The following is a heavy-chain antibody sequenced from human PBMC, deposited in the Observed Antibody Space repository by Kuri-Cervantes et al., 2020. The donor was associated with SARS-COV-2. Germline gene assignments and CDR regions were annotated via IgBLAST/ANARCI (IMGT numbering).Heavy chain of an antibody. CDR1: GGSFSGYY. CDR2: INHSGST. J-gene: IGHJ4*02. D-gene: IGHD3-3*01. Sequence: SQTLSLICAVYGGSFSGYYWSWIRQPPGKGLEWIGEINHSGSTNYNPSLKSRVTISVDTSKNQFSLKLSSVTAADTAVYYCARGRSRITIFGVVISGVGYYFDYWGQGTLVTVSS. V-gene: IGHV4-34*01. CDR3: ARGRSRITIFGVVISGVGYYFDY.